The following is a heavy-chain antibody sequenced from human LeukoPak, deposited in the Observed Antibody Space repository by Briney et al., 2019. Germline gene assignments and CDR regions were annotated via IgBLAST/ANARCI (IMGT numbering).Heavy chain of an antibody. V-gene: IGHV3-30*03. J-gene: IGHJ6*02. CDR2: FSFDGSSK. Sequence: GGSLRLSCAASGFPFSRYGMHWVHQAPGKGLEWVAAFSFDGSSKYYADSAKGRFTISRDNSQNTLYLQMNSLRAEDTAVYYCTAGGRGMDVWGQGTTVTVSS. CDR3: TAGGRGMDV. CDR1: GFPFSRYG. D-gene: IGHD3-16*01.